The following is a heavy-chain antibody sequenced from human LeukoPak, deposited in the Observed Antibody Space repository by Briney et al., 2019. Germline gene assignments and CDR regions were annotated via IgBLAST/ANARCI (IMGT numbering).Heavy chain of an antibody. CDR1: GGTFISYT. CDR2: IIPILGIA. J-gene: IGHJ4*02. V-gene: IGHV1-69*02. CDR3: ARMDCSSTSCPDY. D-gene: IGHD2-2*01. Sequence: SVKVSCKASGGTFISYTISWVRQAPGQGLEWMGRIIPILGIANYAQKFQGRVTITADKSTSTAYMELSSLRSEDTAVYYCARMDCSSTSCPDYWGQGTLVTVSS.